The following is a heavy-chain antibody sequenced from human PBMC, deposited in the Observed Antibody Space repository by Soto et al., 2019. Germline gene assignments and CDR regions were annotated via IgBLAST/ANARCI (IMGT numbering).Heavy chain of an antibody. Sequence: ASVKVSCKASGYTFTIYGISWVRQAPGQGLEWMGWISAYNGNANYAQKLQGRVTMTTDTSTSTAYMELRSLRSDDTAVYYCARVGYYYDSSGYPYYYGMDVWGQGTTVTVSS. J-gene: IGHJ6*02. CDR3: ARVGYYYDSSGYPYYYGMDV. CDR1: GYTFTIYG. D-gene: IGHD3-22*01. CDR2: ISAYNGNA. V-gene: IGHV1-18*01.